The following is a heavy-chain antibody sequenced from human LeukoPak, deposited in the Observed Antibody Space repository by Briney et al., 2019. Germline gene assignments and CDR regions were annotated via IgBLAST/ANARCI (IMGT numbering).Heavy chain of an antibody. CDR2: ISGSGDST. CDR3: AKDTDSSGAPDAFDI. V-gene: IGHV3-23*01. D-gene: IGHD3-22*01. Sequence: PGGTLRLSCAASGFTFNSYDMSWVRQAPGKGLEWVSAISGSGDSTYYADSVKGRFTISRDNAKNSLYLQMNSLRAEDTAVYYCAKDTDSSGAPDAFDIWGQGTMVTVSS. CDR1: GFTFNSYD. J-gene: IGHJ3*02.